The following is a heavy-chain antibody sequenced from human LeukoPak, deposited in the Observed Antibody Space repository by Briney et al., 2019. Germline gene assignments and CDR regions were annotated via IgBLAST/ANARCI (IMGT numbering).Heavy chain of an antibody. CDR2: ISGSGGST. V-gene: IGHV3-23*01. CDR3: AEPGDDYGDFDY. D-gene: IGHD4-17*01. Sequence: GGSLRLSCAASGFTFSSYAMSWVRQAPGKGLEWVSAISGSGGSTYYADSVKGRFTISRDNSKNTLYLQMNSLRAEDTAVYYCAEPGDDYGDFDYWGQGTLVTVSS. J-gene: IGHJ4*02. CDR1: GFTFSSYA.